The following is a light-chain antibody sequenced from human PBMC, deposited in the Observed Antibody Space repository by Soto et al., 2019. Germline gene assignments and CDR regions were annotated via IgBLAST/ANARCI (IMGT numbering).Light chain of an antibody. V-gene: IGKV1-5*03. CDR2: KAS. CDR1: QSISSW. J-gene: IGKJ1*01. Sequence: DIQMTQSPSTLSASVGDRVTITCRASQSISSWLAWYQQKPGKAPKLLIYKASSLERGVPSRFSGSGSGTEFTLTISSLQPDYFATYSCQQYNSYSPATFGQGTKVEIK. CDR3: QQYNSYSPAT.